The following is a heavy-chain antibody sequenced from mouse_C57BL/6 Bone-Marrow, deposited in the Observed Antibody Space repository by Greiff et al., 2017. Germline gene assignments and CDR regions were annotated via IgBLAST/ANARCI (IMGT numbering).Heavy chain of an antibody. D-gene: IGHD1-2*01. J-gene: IGHJ2*01. CDR1: GYTFTSYW. V-gene: IGHV1-55*01. CDR2: IYPGSGST. CDR3: ARERALRPYYFDY. Sequence: QVQLKQPGAELVKPGASVKMSCKASGYTFTSYWITWVKQRPGQGLEWIGDIYPGSGSTNYNEKFKSKATLTVDKSSSTAYMQLSSLTSEDSAVYYCARERALRPYYFDYWGQGTTLTVSS.